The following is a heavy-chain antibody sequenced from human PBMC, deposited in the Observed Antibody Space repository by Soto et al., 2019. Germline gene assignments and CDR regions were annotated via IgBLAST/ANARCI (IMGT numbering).Heavy chain of an antibody. D-gene: IGHD5-18*01. CDR3: ASVLLIDTEMDLDY. Sequence: ASVKVSCKASGYTFTSYDINWVRQATGQGLEWMGWMNPNSGNTGYAQKFQGRVTMTRNTSISTAYMELSSLRSEDTAVYYCASVLLIDTEMDLDYRGQGTLVTVSS. CDR2: MNPNSGNT. J-gene: IGHJ4*02. V-gene: IGHV1-8*01. CDR1: GYTFTSYD.